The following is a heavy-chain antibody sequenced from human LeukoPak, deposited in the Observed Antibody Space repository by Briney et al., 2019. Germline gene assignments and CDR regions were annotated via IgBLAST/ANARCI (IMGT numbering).Heavy chain of an antibody. V-gene: IGHV3-30-3*01. Sequence: GRSLRLSCAASGFTFSSYSMHWVRQAPGKGLEWVAVLSSDGSNKYYADSVKGQFTISRDNSKNTLSLQMNSLRAEDTAVYYCASSPLGMGRDYWGQGTLVTVSS. D-gene: IGHD7-27*01. CDR1: GFTFSSYS. J-gene: IGHJ4*02. CDR3: ASSPLGMGRDY. CDR2: LSSDGSNK.